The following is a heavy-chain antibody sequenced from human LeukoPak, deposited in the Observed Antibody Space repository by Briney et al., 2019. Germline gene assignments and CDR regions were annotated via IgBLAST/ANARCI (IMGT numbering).Heavy chain of an antibody. CDR1: GGSISSYY. J-gene: IGHJ5*02. CDR2: ISYSGST. V-gene: IGHV4-59*01. CDR3: AREGTAGTNLNWFDP. D-gene: IGHD1-1*01. Sequence: SETLSLTCTVSGGSISSYYWSCIRQPPAKGLEWIGYISYSGSTNFNPSLKSRVTISVDTSKNQFSLKLSSVTAADTAVYYCAREGTAGTNLNWFDPWGQGTLVTVSS.